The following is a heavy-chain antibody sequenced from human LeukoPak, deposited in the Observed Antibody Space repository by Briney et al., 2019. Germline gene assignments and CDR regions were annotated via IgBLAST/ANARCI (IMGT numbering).Heavy chain of an antibody. CDR3: AKAPFYSNYDQLFDY. J-gene: IGHJ4*02. V-gene: IGHV3-33*03. D-gene: IGHD4-11*01. CDR1: GFTFSSYG. Sequence: GGSLRLSCAASGFTFSSYGMHWVRQAPGKGLEGVAVICYDGSNKYYADSVKGRFTISRDNAKNSLYLQMNSLRAEDTALYYCAKAPFYSNYDQLFDYWGQGTLVTVSS. CDR2: ICYDGSNK.